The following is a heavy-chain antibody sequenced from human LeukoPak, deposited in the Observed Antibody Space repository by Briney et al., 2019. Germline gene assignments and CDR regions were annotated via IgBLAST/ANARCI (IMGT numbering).Heavy chain of an antibody. CDR2: INPNSGGT. D-gene: IGHD3-3*01. CDR3: ARDLGSRITIFGVVSSSASGEGFDP. Sequence: ASVKVSCKASGYTFTGYYMHWVRQAPGQGLEWMGWINPNSGGTNYAQKFQGRVTMTRDTSISTAYMELSRLRSDDTAVYYCARDLGSRITIFGVVSSSASGEGFDPWGQGTLVTVSS. V-gene: IGHV1-2*02. J-gene: IGHJ5*02. CDR1: GYTFTGYY.